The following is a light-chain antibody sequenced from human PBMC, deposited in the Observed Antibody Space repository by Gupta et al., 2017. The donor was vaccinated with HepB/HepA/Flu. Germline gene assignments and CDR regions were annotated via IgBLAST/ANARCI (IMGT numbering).Light chain of an antibody. J-gene: IGKJ5*01. CDR3: QQRSNLIT. V-gene: IGKV3-11*01. CDR1: QSVSSY. Sequence: EIVLTQSPATLSLSPGERATLSCRASQSVSSYLAWYQQQPGQAPRLLIYDAFNRATGIPARFSGSGSGTDFTLTISSLEPEDFAVYYCQQRSNLITFGQGTRLEIK. CDR2: DAF.